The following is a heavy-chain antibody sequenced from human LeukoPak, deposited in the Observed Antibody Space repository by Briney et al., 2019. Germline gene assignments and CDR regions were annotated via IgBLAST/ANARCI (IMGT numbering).Heavy chain of an antibody. D-gene: IGHD4-17*01. Sequence: SEALSLTCTVSGGSLSSYYWSWIRQPPGKGREWIGYIYNSGSTNYNPSLKSRVTISVDTPKNQFSLKLSSVTAADTAVYYCARRPTVTTFFDYWGQGTLVTVSS. CDR2: IYNSGST. V-gene: IGHV4-59*01. CDR3: ARRPTVTTFFDY. J-gene: IGHJ4*02. CDR1: GGSLSSYY.